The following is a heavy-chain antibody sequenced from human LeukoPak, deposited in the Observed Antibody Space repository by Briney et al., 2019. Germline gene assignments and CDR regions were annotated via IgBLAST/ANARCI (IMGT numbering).Heavy chain of an antibody. V-gene: IGHV3-23*01. CDR2: SGTDGDT. Sequence: GGSLRLSCVLSGFTFTSAPMNWVRQAPGKGLEWVSTSGTDGDTYYADSVKGRFTISRDNSKNTVHLQMTSLRDEDTAVYYCATKTPGNYPYDYWGQGTLVIVSP. D-gene: IGHD3-22*01. CDR3: ATKTPGNYPYDY. J-gene: IGHJ4*02. CDR1: GFTFTSAP.